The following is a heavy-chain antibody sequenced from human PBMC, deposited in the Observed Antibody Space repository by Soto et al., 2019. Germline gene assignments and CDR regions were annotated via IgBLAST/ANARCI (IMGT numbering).Heavy chain of an antibody. D-gene: IGHD3-10*01. CDR3: ASMVRGVYFDY. J-gene: IGHJ4*02. Sequence: PGGSLRLSCAASGFTVSSNYMSWVRQAPGKGLEWVSVIYSGGSTYYADSVKGRFTISRDNSKNTLYLQMNSLRAEDTAVYYCASMVRGVYFDYWGQGTLVTVSS. CDR2: IYSGGST. V-gene: IGHV3-53*01. CDR1: GFTVSSNY.